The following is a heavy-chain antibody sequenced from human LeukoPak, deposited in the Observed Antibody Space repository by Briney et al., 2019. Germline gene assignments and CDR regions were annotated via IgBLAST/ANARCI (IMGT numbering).Heavy chain of an antibody. D-gene: IGHD6-25*01. V-gene: IGHV4-59*01. CDR2: IYYSGTT. Sequence: SETLSLTCSISGDSMNNYYWNWIRQSPGKGLEWIGHIYYSGTTNYNPSLKSRVTIAVDTSKNQFSLKVNSVTAADTAVYYCARRVNIAAVGWYFDSWGQGSLVTVSS. CDR3: ARRVNIAAVGWYFDS. J-gene: IGHJ4*02. CDR1: GDSMNNYY.